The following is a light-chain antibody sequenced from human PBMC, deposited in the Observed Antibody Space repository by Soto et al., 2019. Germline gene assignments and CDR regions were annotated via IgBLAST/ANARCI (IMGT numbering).Light chain of an antibody. CDR3: SSYTGSNTWM. Sequence: QSALTQPASVSGSPGQSITISCSGTSSDIGAYKYVSWYQQHPGKVPKLMIYELNNRPSGVSDRFSGSKSGNTASLTISGLQAEDEADYYCSSYTGSNTWMFGGGTKLTVL. J-gene: IGLJ3*02. CDR2: ELN. V-gene: IGLV2-14*01. CDR1: SSDIGAYKY.